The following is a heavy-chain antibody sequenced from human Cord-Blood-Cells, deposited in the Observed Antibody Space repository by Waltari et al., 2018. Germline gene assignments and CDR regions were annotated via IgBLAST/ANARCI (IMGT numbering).Heavy chain of an antibody. CDR3: ARAIDSSGWSDY. CDR2: INHSGST. V-gene: IGHV4-34*01. CDR1: GGSFSGYY. J-gene: IGHJ4*02. Sequence: QVQLQQWGAGLLKPSETLSLTCAVYGGSFSGYYWSWIRQPPGKGLEWIGEINHSGSTNYTPSLKSRVTISVDTAKNQFSLKLSSVTAADTAVYYCARAIDSSGWSDYWGQGTLVTVSS. D-gene: IGHD6-19*01.